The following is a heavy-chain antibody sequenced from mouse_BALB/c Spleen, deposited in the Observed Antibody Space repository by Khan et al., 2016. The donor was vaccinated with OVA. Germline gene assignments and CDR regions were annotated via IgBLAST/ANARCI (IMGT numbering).Heavy chain of an antibody. J-gene: IGHJ4*01. CDR1: GYTFTSNT. CDR3: ARRTTGYAMDY. D-gene: IGHD2-14*01. V-gene: IGHV1-4*01. Sequence: QVQLQQSGAELARPGASVKMSCKASGYTFTSNTMHWVKQRPGKGLEWIGYITPRSSYTNYNQKFKDKATLTADKSSSTAYMQLSSLTSEDSAVYYCARRTTGYAMDYWGQGTSVTVSS. CDR2: ITPRSSYT.